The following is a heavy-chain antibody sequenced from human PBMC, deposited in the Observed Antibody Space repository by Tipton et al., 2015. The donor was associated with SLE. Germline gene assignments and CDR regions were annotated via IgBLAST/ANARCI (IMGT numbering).Heavy chain of an antibody. CDR3: ARGTFSWAFDI. D-gene: IGHD3-16*01. Sequence: TLSLTCTVSGGSISSSSYYWGWIRQPPGKGLEWIGSIYYSGSTYYNPPLKSRVTISVDTTKNQFSLKLSSVTAADTAVYYCARGTFSWAFDIWGQGTMVTVSS. CDR2: IYYSGST. V-gene: IGHV4-39*07. J-gene: IGHJ3*02. CDR1: GGSISSSSYY.